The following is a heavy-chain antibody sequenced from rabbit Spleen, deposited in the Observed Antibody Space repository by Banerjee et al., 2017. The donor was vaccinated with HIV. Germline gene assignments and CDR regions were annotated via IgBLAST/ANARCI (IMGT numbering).Heavy chain of an antibody. J-gene: IGHJ6*01. CDR3: ARDTGSSFSSYGMDL. Sequence: EQLEESGGGLVKPEGSLTLTCKASGVSLNDKDVMCWVRQAPGKGLEWIACIDGGSSGSTYYASWAKGRFTISKTSSTTVTLQMTSLTAADTATYFCARDTGSSFSSYGMDLWGPGTLVTVS. CDR2: IDGGSSGST. CDR1: GVSLNDKDV. D-gene: IGHD8-1*01. V-gene: IGHV1S45*01.